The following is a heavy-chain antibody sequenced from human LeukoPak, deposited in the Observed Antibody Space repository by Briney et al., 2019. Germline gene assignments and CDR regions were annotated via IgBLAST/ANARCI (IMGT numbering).Heavy chain of an antibody. Sequence: SETLSLTCTVSGGSISSYYWSWIRQPAGKGLEWIGRIYTSGSTNYNPSLKSRVTMSVDTSKNQFSLKLSSVAAADTAVYYCASSPKASIAAKPLVYWGQGTLVTVSS. V-gene: IGHV4-4*07. CDR2: IYTSGST. J-gene: IGHJ4*02. CDR1: GGSISSYY. CDR3: ASSPKASIAAKPLVY. D-gene: IGHD6-6*01.